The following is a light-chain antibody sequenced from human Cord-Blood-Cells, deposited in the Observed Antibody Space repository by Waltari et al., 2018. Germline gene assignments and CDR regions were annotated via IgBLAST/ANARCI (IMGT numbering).Light chain of an antibody. CDR3: CSYAGSSTAV. CDR1: SSDVGSYNL. V-gene: IGLV2-23*02. CDR2: EVS. J-gene: IGLJ7*01. Sequence: QSALTQPASVSGSPGQSITISCTGTSSDVGSYNLVSWYQRHQGKAPKLMIYEVSTRPSGVANRFPGSKSGNTASLTISGLQAEDEADYYCCSYAGSSTAVFGGGTQLTV.